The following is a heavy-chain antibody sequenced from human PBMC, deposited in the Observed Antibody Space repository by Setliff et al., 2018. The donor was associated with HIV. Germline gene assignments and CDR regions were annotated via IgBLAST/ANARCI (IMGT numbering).Heavy chain of an antibody. J-gene: IGHJ2*01. CDR3: TRVFYSFWSGYFLYWYFDL. V-gene: IGHV3-49*04. CDR1: GFIFSDYH. CDR2: IGRNADGGTT. D-gene: IGHD3-3*01. Sequence: SLRLSCAASGFIFSDYHMDWVRQVPGKGLEWVGFIGRNADGGTTQYAASVKGRLSISRDDSKGIAYLQVNNLKTEDTAVYFCTRVFYSFWSGYFLYWYFDLWGRGTLVTVSS.